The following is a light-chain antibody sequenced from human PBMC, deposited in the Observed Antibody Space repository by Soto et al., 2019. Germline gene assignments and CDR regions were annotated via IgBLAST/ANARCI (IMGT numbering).Light chain of an antibody. V-gene: IGKV4-1*01. CDR2: WAS. Sequence: DIVMTQSPDSLAVSLGERTTINCKSSQSVLYSSSNENFLAWYQQKPGQPPKLLISWASTRESGVPDRFSGSGSGTDFTLTISTLQAENVAVYYCQQYYSTPYTVGQGTKVDSK. CDR1: QSVLYSSSNENF. J-gene: IGKJ2*01. CDR3: QQYYSTPYT.